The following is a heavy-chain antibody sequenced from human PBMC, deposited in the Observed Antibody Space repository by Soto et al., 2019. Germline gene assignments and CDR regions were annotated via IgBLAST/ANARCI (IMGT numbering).Heavy chain of an antibody. V-gene: IGHV4-34*01. CDR2: INHSGST. Sequence: QVQLQQWGAGLLKPSETLSLTCAVYGGSFSGYYWSWIRQPPGKGLEWIGEINHSGSTNYNPSLKSRVTISVDTSKNQFSLKLSSVTAADTAVYYCASGRRFGIAAQRRYYFDYWGQGTLVTVSS. CDR3: ASGRRFGIAAQRRYYFDY. CDR1: GGSFSGYY. D-gene: IGHD6-13*01. J-gene: IGHJ4*02.